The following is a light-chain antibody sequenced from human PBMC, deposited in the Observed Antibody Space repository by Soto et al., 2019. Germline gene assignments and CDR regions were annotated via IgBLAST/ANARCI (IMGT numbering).Light chain of an antibody. V-gene: IGKV3-11*01. CDR2: DAS. J-gene: IGKJ1*01. CDR1: QSVSSY. Sequence: LVLTQSPATLSLYPGERATLSCRASQSVSSYLAWYQQKPGQAPRLLIYDASNRATGIPARFSGSGSGTDFTLTISSLETEDFAVYYCQQRSNWPWTFGQGTKVDIK. CDR3: QQRSNWPWT.